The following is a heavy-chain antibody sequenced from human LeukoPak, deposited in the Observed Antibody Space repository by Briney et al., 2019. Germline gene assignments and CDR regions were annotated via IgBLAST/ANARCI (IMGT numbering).Heavy chain of an antibody. Sequence: PGGSLRLSCAASGFTVSSDYMSWVRQAPGKGLEWVSVTYSGGSTYYADSVKGRFTISRDNSKNTLYLQMNSLRAEDTAVYYCARVSQRDDAFDIWGQGTMVTVSS. CDR2: TYSGGST. CDR3: ARVSQRDDAFDI. V-gene: IGHV3-53*01. J-gene: IGHJ3*02. CDR1: GFTVSSDY.